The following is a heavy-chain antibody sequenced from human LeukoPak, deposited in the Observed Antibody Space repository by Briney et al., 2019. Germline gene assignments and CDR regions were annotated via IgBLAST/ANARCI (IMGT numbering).Heavy chain of an antibody. Sequence: GGSLRLSCAASGFTFSSYAMSWVRQAPGKGLEWVSAISGSGGSTYYADSVRGRFTISRDNSKNTLFLQMNSLRAEDTAIYYCARDAQLLWGNWFDPWGQGTLVTVSS. V-gene: IGHV3-23*01. D-gene: IGHD3-10*01. CDR1: GFTFSSYA. J-gene: IGHJ5*02. CDR2: ISGSGGST. CDR3: ARDAQLLWGNWFDP.